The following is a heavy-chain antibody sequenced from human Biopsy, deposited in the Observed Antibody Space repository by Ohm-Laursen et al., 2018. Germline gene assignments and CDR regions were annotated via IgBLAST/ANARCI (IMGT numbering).Heavy chain of an antibody. V-gene: IGHV4-59*01. CDR1: GGSISNYF. Sequence: GTLSLTCAVSGGSISNYFWTWIRQPPGKGLEWIGYFRFEDRTSYNSSLKSRVAISADTSKNQFSLRLSSVTAADTAVYYCALGGGSYVNFDYWGQGTLVTVSS. J-gene: IGHJ4*02. CDR3: ALGGGSYVNFDY. D-gene: IGHD1-26*01. CDR2: FRFEDRT.